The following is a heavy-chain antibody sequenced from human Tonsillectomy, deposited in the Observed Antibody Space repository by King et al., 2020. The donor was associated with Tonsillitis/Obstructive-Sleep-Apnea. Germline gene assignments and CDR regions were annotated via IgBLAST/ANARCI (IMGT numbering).Heavy chain of an antibody. CDR1: GGTFSSYA. Sequence: QLVQSGAEVKKPGSSVKVSCKASGGTFSSYAISWVRQAPGQGLEWMGGIIPIFGTANYAQQFQGRVTITADESTSTAYMELSSLRSEDTAVYYCASPYCSGGSCYSGAFDIWGQGTMVTVSS. V-gene: IGHV1-69*12. CDR3: ASPYCSGGSCYSGAFDI. CDR2: IIPIFGTA. J-gene: IGHJ3*02. D-gene: IGHD2-15*01.